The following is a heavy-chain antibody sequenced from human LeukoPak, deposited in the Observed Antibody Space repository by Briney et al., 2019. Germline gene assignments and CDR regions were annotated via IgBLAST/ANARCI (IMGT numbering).Heavy chain of an antibody. CDR2: IKSTGDTT. CDR3: VREDAHTYYFDF. Sequence: ASVQVSCKTSGYTFTSYHMHWVRQAPGQGLEWVAIIKSTGDTTVYAQRFQGRVTVTRDTSTSTVYMDLSSLSSEDTAVYYCVREDAHTYYFDFWGPGTLVTVSS. D-gene: IGHD2-2*01. J-gene: IGHJ4*02. CDR1: GYTFTSYH. V-gene: IGHV1-46*01.